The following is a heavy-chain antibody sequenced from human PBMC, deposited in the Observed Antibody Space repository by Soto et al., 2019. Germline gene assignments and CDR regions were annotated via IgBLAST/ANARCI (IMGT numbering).Heavy chain of an antibody. V-gene: IGHV3-23*01. CDR1: GFTFSSYA. J-gene: IGHJ3*02. CDR3: AKNPYSSSWYRDSFES. Sequence: LSCAASGFTFSSYAMSWVRQAPGQGLEWVSAISGSGGSTYYADSVKGRFTISRDNSKNTLYLQMNSLRAEDTAVYHCAKNPYSSSWYRDSFESGDQETMV. CDR2: ISGSGGST. D-gene: IGHD6-13*01.